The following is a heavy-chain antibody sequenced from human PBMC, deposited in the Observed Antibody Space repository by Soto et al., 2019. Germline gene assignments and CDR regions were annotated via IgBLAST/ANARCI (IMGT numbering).Heavy chain of an antibody. CDR1: GYSFTSCA. CDR2: INTDSGTT. Sequence: QVQVVQSGAEVKKPGASVRLSCKTSGYSFTSCALHWVRQAPGQGFEWMGWINTDSGTTKYSQKFQGRVTITRDASASTAYMELRSLSSEETTIYYCVRDRAADWYLDLWGRGTLVTVSS. CDR3: VRDRAADWYLDL. D-gene: IGHD6-25*01. V-gene: IGHV1-3*04. J-gene: IGHJ2*01.